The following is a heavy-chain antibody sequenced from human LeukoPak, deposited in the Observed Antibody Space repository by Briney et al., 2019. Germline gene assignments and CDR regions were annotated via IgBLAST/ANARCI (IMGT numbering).Heavy chain of an antibody. D-gene: IGHD3-16*01. CDR3: AKDLGGGSFTMITS. Sequence: PGGSQRLSYATSGFTFSSYAMSWVRQAPGKGLEWVSTISGSAYSTYYADSVKGRFTTSRDNSKNTLYLQMNSLRAEDTAVYYCAKDLGGGSFTMITSWGQGTLVTVSS. CDR1: GFTFSSYA. V-gene: IGHV3-23*01. J-gene: IGHJ5*02. CDR2: ISGSAYST.